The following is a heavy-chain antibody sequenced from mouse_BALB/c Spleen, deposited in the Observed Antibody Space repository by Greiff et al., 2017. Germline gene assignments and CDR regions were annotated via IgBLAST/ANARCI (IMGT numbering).Heavy chain of an antibody. D-gene: IGHD3-3*01. CDR2: ISYSGST. CDR3: ARGTEVFAY. Sequence: EVQLQQSGPGLVKPSQSLSLTCTVTGYSITSDYAWNWIRQFPGNKLEWMGYISYSGSTSYNPSLKSRISITRDTSKNQFFLQLNSVTTEDTATYYCARGTEVFAYWGQGTLVTVSA. CDR1: GYSITSDYA. J-gene: IGHJ3*01. V-gene: IGHV3-2*02.